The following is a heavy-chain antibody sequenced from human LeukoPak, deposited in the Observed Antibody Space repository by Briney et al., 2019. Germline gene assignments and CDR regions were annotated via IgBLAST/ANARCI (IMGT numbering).Heavy chain of an antibody. J-gene: IGHJ6*03. CDR3: ARVHYFDSSGYYSSTYYYYMDV. D-gene: IGHD3-22*01. V-gene: IGHV4-59*01. CDR2: ISYSGST. CDR1: GGSISNYY. Sequence: PSETLSLTXTVSGGSISNYYWTWIRQAPGKGLEWIGYISYSGSTKDNPSLKSRVTISIDTSKNQFSLKLSSVTAADTAVYYCARVHYFDSSGYYSSTYYYYMDVWGKGTTVTVSS.